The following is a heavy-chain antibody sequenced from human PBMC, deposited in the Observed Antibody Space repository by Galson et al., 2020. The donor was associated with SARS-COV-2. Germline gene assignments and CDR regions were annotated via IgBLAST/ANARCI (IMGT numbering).Heavy chain of an antibody. Sequence: SETLSLTCTVSGGSISSGDFYWAWIRQPPGKGLEWIGYIYDTGHTYYNPALESRLTISWDTSKNHFSLQLTSVTAADTAVYYCARDGRGYDYGGENYVDPWGQGTLVTVSS. CDR1: GGSISSGDFY. D-gene: IGHD3-10*01. CDR2: IYDTGHT. CDR3: ARDGRGYDYGGENYVDP. V-gene: IGHV4-30-4*08. J-gene: IGHJ5*02.